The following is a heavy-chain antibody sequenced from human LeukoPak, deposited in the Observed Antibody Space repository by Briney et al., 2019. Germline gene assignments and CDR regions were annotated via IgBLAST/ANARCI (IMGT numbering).Heavy chain of an antibody. CDR3: ARVFSSWFYYFDY. J-gene: IGHJ4*02. D-gene: IGHD3-10*01. CDR2: VRHDGVDK. CDR1: GFIFYDYG. V-gene: IGHV3-30*02. Sequence: GSLRLSCTTSGFIFYDYGMHWVRRAPGKGLECVASVRHDGVDKYYSESVKGRFTISKDNTKNTVSLYMNSLRPEDTAVYYCARVFSSWFYYFDYWGQGTLVTVSS.